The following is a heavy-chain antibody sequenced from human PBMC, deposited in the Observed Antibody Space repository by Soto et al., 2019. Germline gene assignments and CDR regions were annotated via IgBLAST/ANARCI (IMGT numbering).Heavy chain of an antibody. CDR3: ARDAVSYYGSGPFDP. CDR2: INLSGSP. J-gene: IGHJ5*02. D-gene: IGHD3-10*01. CDR1: NGSFSGYY. V-gene: IGHV4-34*01. Sequence: SLTCDVYNGSFSGYYWSWIRQAPGKGLEWIVDINLSGSPNYNPSLQSRVSVSVDTSKNQFSRKLSSVTAADTAVYYCARDAVSYYGSGPFDPWGQGTLVTVSS.